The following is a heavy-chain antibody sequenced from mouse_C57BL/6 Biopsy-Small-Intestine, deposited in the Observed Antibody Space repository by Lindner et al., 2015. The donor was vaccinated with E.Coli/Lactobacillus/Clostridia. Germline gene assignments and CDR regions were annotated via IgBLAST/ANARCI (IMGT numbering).Heavy chain of an antibody. CDR1: GYTFTNYG. D-gene: IGHD1-1*02. CDR3: TKSRRTCGGDTSYSDLDY. J-gene: IGHJ4*01. CDR2: ITAHNGNT. Sequence: SVKVSCKASGYTFTNYGINWLRQAPGQGLEWMGWITAHNGNTNYAQNLQDRVTMTTDTSTNTAYMELRSLRSDDTAVYYCTKSRRTCGGDTSYSDLDYWGQGTLVTVSS. V-gene: IGHV14-4*02.